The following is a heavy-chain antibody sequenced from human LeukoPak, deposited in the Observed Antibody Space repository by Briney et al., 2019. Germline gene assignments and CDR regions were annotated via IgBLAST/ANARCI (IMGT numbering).Heavy chain of an antibody. CDR3: AKDTSAWWYHRAYMNV. Sequence: GGSLTLSCAASGFTFSDYAMSWVRQAPGGGLEWVSAISGSGDKTFHADSVKGRFTTSRDNSKNTLSLQMSSLRVEDSAVYFCAKDTSAWWYHRAYMNVWGTGTTVTVSS. D-gene: IGHD2-15*01. CDR2: ISGSGDKT. CDR1: GFTFSDYA. J-gene: IGHJ6*03. V-gene: IGHV3-23*01.